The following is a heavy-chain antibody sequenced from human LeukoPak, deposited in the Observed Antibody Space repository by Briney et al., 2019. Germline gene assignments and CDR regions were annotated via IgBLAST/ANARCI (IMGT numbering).Heavy chain of an antibody. J-gene: IGHJ4*02. D-gene: IGHD6-6*01. Sequence: PGGSLRLSCAASGYSFTSYWIGWVRQMPGKGLEWMGIIYPDDSDTRYSPSFQGQVTISADKSISTAYLQWSSLKASDTAMYYCARERSSQGYFDFWGQGTLVTVSS. CDR1: GYSFTSYW. V-gene: IGHV5-51*01. CDR3: ARERSSQGYFDF. CDR2: IYPDDSDT.